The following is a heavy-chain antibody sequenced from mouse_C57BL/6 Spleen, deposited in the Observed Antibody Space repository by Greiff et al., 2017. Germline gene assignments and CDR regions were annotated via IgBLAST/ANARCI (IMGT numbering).Heavy chain of an antibody. CDR2: FDPSDSYT. CDR3: ARRELGRLAY. CDR1: GYTFTSYW. D-gene: IGHD4-1*01. Sequence: QVHVKQPGAELVKPGASVKLSCKASGYTFTSYWMQWVKQRPGQGLEWIGEFDPSDSYTNYNQKFKGKATLTVDTSSSTAYMQLSSLTSEDSAVYYCARRELGRLAYWGQGTTLTVSS. J-gene: IGHJ2*01. V-gene: IGHV1-50*01.